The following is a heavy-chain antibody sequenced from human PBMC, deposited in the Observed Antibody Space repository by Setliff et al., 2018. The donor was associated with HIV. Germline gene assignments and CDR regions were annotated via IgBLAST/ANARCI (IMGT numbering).Heavy chain of an antibody. D-gene: IGHD2-2*01. CDR1: GYTFTRYY. Sequence: ASEKVSCKASGYTFTRYYIHWVRQAPGQGLEWMGIINPSGGSTTYTQKFQGTGTMTRDTSTSTVYMELSSLRSEDTAVYYCARGPHCSSNSCFGGFDYWGRGRWSPSPQ. CDR2: INPSGGST. V-gene: IGHV1-46*01. J-gene: IGHJ4*02. CDR3: ARGPHCSSNSCFGGFDY.